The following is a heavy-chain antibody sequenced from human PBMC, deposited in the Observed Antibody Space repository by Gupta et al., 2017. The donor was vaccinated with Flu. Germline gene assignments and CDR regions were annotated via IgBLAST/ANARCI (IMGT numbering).Heavy chain of an antibody. Sequence: EVQLVESGGGLVQPGGSLRLSCAASEFPFSSYAMHWVRQAPGMGLEYVSAISSNGCSTYYANSVKGRFTISRDNSKNTLYLQMGSLRAEDMAVYYCARGTGGYCSSTSCYFDPFDYWGQGTLVTVSS. D-gene: IGHD2-2*01. CDR1: EFPFSSYA. CDR3: ARGTGGYCSSTSCYFDPFDY. CDR2: ISSNGCST. V-gene: IGHV3-64*01. J-gene: IGHJ4*02.